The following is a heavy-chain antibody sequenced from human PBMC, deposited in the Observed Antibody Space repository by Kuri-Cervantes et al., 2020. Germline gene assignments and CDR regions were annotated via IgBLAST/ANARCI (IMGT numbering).Heavy chain of an antibody. J-gene: IGHJ4*02. CDR3: ARGSSTGWFVN. D-gene: IGHD6-19*01. V-gene: IGHV3-33*01. CDR1: GFTFSNHG. CDR2: IWYDGSNK. Sequence: GESLKISCAASGFTFSNHGMHWVRQAPGKGLEWVAVIWYDGSNKYYTDSVKGRFTISRDNSKNTLHLQMSSLRLEDTAVYFCARGSSTGWFVNWGQGSLVTVSS.